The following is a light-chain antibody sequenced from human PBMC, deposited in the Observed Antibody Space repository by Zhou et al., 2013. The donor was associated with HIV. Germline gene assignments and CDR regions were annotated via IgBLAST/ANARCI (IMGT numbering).Light chain of an antibody. CDR1: QSVSSSY. V-gene: IGKV3-20*01. J-gene: IGKJ2*01. CDR2: GAS. Sequence: EIVLTQSPGTLSLSPGERATLSCRASQSVSSSYLAWYQQKPGQAPRLLIYGASSRATGIPDRFSGSGSGTDFTLTISRLEPEDFAVYYCQQYGGSSRYTFGQGTEGGHQT. CDR3: QQYGGSSRYT.